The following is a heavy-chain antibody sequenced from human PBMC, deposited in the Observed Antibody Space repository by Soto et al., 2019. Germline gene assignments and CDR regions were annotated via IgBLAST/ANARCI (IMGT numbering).Heavy chain of an antibody. Sequence: QVQLQESGPGLVEPSQTLSLTCTVSGDSISNGYYTWSWIRQPPGKDLEWIGHIYNSVNTYSNPSLKGRGTISADTSKNQFSRELSSVTAADTAVYYCARGPSGDKVDYWGQGTLVTVSS. D-gene: IGHD3-10*01. J-gene: IGHJ4*02. CDR3: ARGPSGDKVDY. CDR2: IYNSVNT. CDR1: GDSISNGYYT. V-gene: IGHV4-30-4*01.